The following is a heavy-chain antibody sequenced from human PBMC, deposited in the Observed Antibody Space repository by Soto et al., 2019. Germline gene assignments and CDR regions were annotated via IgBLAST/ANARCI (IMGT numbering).Heavy chain of an antibody. CDR1: GFTFSGSG. V-gene: IGHV3-73*01. Sequence: PRLSCAASGFTFSGSGIHWVRQASGKGLEWVGRIRTKTNNYATAYAASVKGRFTISRDDSKNMAYLQMNSLKTEDTAVYYCTAMAGIDYWGQGTLVTVSS. D-gene: IGHD6-19*01. CDR2: IRTKTNNYAT. J-gene: IGHJ4*02. CDR3: TAMAGIDY.